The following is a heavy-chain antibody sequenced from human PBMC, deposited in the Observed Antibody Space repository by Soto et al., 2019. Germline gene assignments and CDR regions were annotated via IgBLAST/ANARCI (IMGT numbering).Heavy chain of an antibody. J-gene: IGHJ4*02. V-gene: IGHV3-74*01. CDR1: GFAFISYW. Sequence: EVQLVESGGGLVQPGGPLRLSGAASGFAFISYWLHWAGQAPGKGLVWVSRINSDGRSTSYADSVKGRFTISRDNAKNTLYLQMNSLRAEDTAVYYCAVAVAGPTAIGYWGQGTLVTVSS. CDR2: INSDGRST. CDR3: AVAVAGPTAIGY. D-gene: IGHD6-19*01.